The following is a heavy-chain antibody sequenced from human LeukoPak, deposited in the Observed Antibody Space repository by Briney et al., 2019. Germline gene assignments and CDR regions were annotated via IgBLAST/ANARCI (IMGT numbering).Heavy chain of an antibody. V-gene: IGHV4-34*01. J-gene: IGHJ5*02. CDR2: INHSGST. Sequence: SETLSLTCAVYGGSFSGYYWSWIRQPPGKGLEWIGEINHSGSTNYNPSLKSRVTISVDTSKNQFSLKLSSVTAADTAVYYCARHAPVYCSGGSCYGDSWFDPWGQGTLVTVSS. CDR3: ARHAPVYCSGGSCYGDSWFDP. D-gene: IGHD2-15*01. CDR1: GGSFSGYY.